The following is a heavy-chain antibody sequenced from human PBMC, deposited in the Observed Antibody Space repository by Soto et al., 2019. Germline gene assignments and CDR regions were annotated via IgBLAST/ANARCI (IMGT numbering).Heavy chain of an antibody. V-gene: IGHV3-23*01. CDR1: GFTFSSYA. CDR2: IRGSGDYT. J-gene: IGHJ5*02. CDR3: AKDSRSHPQGWFDP. Sequence: EVQLLESGGGLVQPGESLRLSCAASGFTFSSYAMTWVRQAPGKGLEWVSSIRGSGDYTYFADSVKGRFTISRDNSKDTLYLQMSSLRVEDTAIYYCAKDSRSHPQGWFDPWGLGTLVTVSS. D-gene: IGHD2-15*01.